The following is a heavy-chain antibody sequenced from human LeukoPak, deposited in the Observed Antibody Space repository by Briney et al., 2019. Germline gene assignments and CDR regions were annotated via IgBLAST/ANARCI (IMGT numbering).Heavy chain of an antibody. V-gene: IGHV6-1*01. Sequence: SQTLSLTCAISGDSVSINSAAWNWIRQSPSRGLEWLGRTYYMSKWYNDYAVSVKSRITINPDTSKNQFSLQLNSVTPEDTAVYYCARAVAGTLYYHYYGMDVWGQGTTVTVSS. CDR2: TYYMSKWYN. CDR1: GDSVSINSAA. D-gene: IGHD6-19*01. CDR3: ARAVAGTLYYHYYGMDV. J-gene: IGHJ6*02.